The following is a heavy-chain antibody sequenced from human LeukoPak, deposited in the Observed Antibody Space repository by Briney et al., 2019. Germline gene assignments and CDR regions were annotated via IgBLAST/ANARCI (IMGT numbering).Heavy chain of an antibody. D-gene: IGHD3-10*01. V-gene: IGHV3-30*02. CDR1: GFTFSSYG. CDR2: IRYDGSNK. CDR3: ARSYYNFDY. Sequence: GGSLRLSCAASGFTFSSYGMHWVRQAPGKGLEWVAFIRYDGSNKYYAGSVKGRFTISRDNSKNTLYLQMNSLRAEDTAVYYCARSYYNFDYWGQGTLVTVSS. J-gene: IGHJ4*02.